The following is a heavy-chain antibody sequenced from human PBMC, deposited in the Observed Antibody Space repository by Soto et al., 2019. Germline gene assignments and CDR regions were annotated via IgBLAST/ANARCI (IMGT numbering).Heavy chain of an antibody. D-gene: IGHD1-1*01. CDR2: ISAHNGNT. J-gene: IGHJ4*02. CDR3: ARGRYGDY. CDR1: GYGFTTYG. Sequence: QVHLVQSGAEVKKPGASVKVSCKGSGYGFTTYGITWVRQAPGQGLEWMAWISAHNGNTNSAQKLQGRVTATRDTSTTTAYMELRSLRSDDTAVYYCARGRYGDYWGQGALVTVSS. V-gene: IGHV1-18*01.